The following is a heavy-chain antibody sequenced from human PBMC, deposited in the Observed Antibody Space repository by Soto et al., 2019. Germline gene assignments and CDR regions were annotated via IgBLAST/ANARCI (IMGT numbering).Heavy chain of an antibody. Sequence: AXSVKGCCRGSGYTFNSDGGSLVRQAPGQGLEWMGWISAYNGNTNYAQKLQGRVTMTTDTSKSTAYMELRSLRSDDTAVYYGERGGRELLFDIWGQGTMVTVAS. CDR3: ERGGRELLFDI. J-gene: IGHJ3*02. V-gene: IGHV1-18*04. CDR1: GYTFNSDG. D-gene: IGHD2-15*01. CDR2: ISAYNGNT.